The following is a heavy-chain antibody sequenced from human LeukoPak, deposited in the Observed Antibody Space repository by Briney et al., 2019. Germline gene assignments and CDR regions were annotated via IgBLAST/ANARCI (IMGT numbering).Heavy chain of an antibody. CDR1: GFIFSNYA. J-gene: IGHJ4*02. CDR2: ISGSGGST. CDR3: AKSPPRIAAAGTGNDY. Sequence: GGSLRLSCAASGFIFSNYAMTWVRQAPGKGLEWVSAISGSGGSTYYADSVKGRFTISRDNSKNTLYLQMNSLRAEDTAVYYCAKSPPRIAAAGTGNDYWGQGTLVTVSS. V-gene: IGHV3-23*01. D-gene: IGHD6-13*01.